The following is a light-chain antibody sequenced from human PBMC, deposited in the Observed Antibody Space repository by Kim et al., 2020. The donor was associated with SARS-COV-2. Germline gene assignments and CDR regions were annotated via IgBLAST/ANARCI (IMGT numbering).Light chain of an antibody. Sequence: LSPGERATLSCRARKSVGNYLAWYQHKPGQAPRLLIYDASSRATGIPARFSGSGSGTDFTLTITSLEPEDFAVYYCQQRTNWRRTFGGGTKVDIK. CDR1: KSVGNY. V-gene: IGKV3-11*01. J-gene: IGKJ4*02. CDR2: DAS. CDR3: QQRTNWRRT.